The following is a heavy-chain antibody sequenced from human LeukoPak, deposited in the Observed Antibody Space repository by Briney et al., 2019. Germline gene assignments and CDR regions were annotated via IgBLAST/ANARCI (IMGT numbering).Heavy chain of an antibody. J-gene: IGHJ4*02. V-gene: IGHV1-69*04. D-gene: IGHD3-22*01. CDR3: ASTHVSDYYDSSGYYDY. Sequence: RASVKVSCKASGHTFTSYAISWVRQAPGQGLEWMGRIIPILGIANYAQKFQGRVTITADKSTGTAYMELSSLRSEDTAVYYCASTHVSDYYDSSGYYDYWGQGTLVTVSS. CDR2: IIPILGIA. CDR1: GHTFTSYA.